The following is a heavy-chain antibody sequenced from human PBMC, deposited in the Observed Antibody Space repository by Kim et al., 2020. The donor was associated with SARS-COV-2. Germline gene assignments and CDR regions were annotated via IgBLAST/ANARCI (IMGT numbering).Heavy chain of an antibody. D-gene: IGHD2-2*01. Sequence: SVKVSCKASGGTFSSYAISWVRQAPGQGLEWMGGIIPIFGTANYAQKFQGRVTITADESTSTAYMELSSLRSEDTAVYYCARDRYCSSTSCYPNDAFDIWGQGTMVTVSS. J-gene: IGHJ3*02. V-gene: IGHV1-69*13. CDR2: IIPIFGTA. CDR3: ARDRYCSSTSCYPNDAFDI. CDR1: GGTFSSYA.